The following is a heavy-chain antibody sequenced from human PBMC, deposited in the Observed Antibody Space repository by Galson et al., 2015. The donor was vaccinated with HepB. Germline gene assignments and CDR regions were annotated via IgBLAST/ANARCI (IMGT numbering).Heavy chain of an antibody. CDR3: ATEWVGHAPSGQHRIDAFDI. CDR2: IYYSGST. D-gene: IGHD2-15*01. J-gene: IGHJ3*02. V-gene: IGHV4-61*01. Sequence: SETLSPTCSVSGDSVTNSRYYWTWIRQPPGKGLEWIGYIYYSGSTNYNPSLRSRVDISLDTSKNQISLKLTSVTAADTALYYCATEWVGHAPSGQHRIDAFDIWGLGTMVTVSS. CDR1: GDSVTNSRYY.